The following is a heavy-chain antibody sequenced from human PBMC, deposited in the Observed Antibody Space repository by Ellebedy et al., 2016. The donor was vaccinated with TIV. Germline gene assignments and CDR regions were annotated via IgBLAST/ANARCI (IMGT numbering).Heavy chain of an antibody. J-gene: IGHJ6*02. CDR3: AGDTSKYYYGLDV. CDR2: ISSNGGST. CDR1: GFPFSSFA. Sequence: GGSLRLSCAASGFPFSSFAMHWVRQAPGEGLEYVSAISSNGGSTSYAHSVKGRFTISRDNSKSTLYLQMNSLRAEDMAVYYCAGDTSKYYYGLDVWGQGTTVTVSS. D-gene: IGHD3-16*01. V-gene: IGHV3-64*01.